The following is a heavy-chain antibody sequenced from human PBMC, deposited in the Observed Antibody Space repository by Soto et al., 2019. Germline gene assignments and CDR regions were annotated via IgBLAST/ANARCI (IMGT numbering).Heavy chain of an antibody. V-gene: IGHV3-23*01. CDR3: ARRSSGWYFDY. CDR1: GFTFSSYA. J-gene: IGHJ4*02. Sequence: EVQLLESGGGLVQPGGSLRLSCAASGFTFSSYAMSWVSQAPGKGLEWVSVRSGSGGSTYYADSVKGRFTISRDNSKNTLYLQMNSLRAEDTAVYYCARRSSGWYFDYWGQGTLVTVSS. CDR2: RSGSGGST. D-gene: IGHD6-19*01.